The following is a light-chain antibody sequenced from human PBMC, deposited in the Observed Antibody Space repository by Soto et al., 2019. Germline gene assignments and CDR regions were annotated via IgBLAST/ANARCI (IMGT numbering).Light chain of an antibody. V-gene: IGKV3-11*01. CDR1: QSLNNH. Sequence: EIVSTQSPATLSLSPGESATLSCRASQSLNNHLAWYQQKRGQAPMLLIYDSFNRAIGIPVRFSGSGSGTDFTLTISSLESEDFAVYYCQQRGSWPPTFGQGTNVEI. CDR3: QQRGSWPPT. CDR2: DSF. J-gene: IGKJ1*01.